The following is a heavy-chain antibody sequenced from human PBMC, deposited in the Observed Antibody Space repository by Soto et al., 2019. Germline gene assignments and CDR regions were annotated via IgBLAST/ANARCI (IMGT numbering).Heavy chain of an antibody. D-gene: IGHD2-15*01. Sequence: QVQLVQSGAEVKKPGASVKVSCKSSGYTFTSYDINWVRQATGQGLEWMGWMNPNSGNSGYAQKFQGRVTMTRNTSTSTAYMELSSLISEDTAVYYCTKVVVVAATGFDPWGQGTLVTVSS. CDR2: MNPNSGNS. J-gene: IGHJ5*02. CDR3: TKVVVVAATGFDP. V-gene: IGHV1-8*01. CDR1: GYTFTSYD.